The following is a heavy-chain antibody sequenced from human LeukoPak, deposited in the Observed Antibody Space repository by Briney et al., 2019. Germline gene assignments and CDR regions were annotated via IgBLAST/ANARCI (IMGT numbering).Heavy chain of an antibody. CDR2: ISYDGSNK. V-gene: IGHV3-30*03. Sequence: GRSLRLSCAASGFTFSSYGMHWVRQAPGKGLEWVAVISYDGSNKYYADSVKGRFTISRDNSKNTLYLQMNSLRAEDTAVYYCARPTGGNGFDYWGQGTLVTVSS. D-gene: IGHD4-23*01. CDR3: ARPTGGNGFDY. J-gene: IGHJ4*02. CDR1: GFTFSSYG.